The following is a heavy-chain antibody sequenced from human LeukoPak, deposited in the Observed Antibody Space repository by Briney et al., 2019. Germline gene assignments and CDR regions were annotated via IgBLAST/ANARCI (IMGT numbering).Heavy chain of an antibody. CDR2: IYPGDSDT. J-gene: IGHJ5*02. D-gene: IGHD3-10*01. CDR3: ARHGDTYYYGSGSYYNAPFDP. CDR1: GYRFTSYW. V-gene: IGHV5-51*01. Sequence: GASLKISCKGSGYRFTSYWIGWVRQMPGKGLEWMGIIYPGDSDTRYSPSFQGQVTISADKSISTAYLQWSSLKASDTAMYYCARHGDTYYYGSGSYYNAPFDPWGQGTLVTVSS.